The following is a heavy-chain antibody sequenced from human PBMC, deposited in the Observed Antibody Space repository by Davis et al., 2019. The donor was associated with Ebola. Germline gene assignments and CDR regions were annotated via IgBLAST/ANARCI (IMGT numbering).Heavy chain of an antibody. CDR1: GFTFDDYA. CDR3: ARSGYVWGSYRLAFDY. V-gene: IGHV3-9*01. CDR2: ISWNSGSI. J-gene: IGHJ4*02. D-gene: IGHD3-16*02. Sequence: SLKISCAASGFTFDDYAMHWVRQAPGKGLEWVSGISWNSGSIGYADSVKGRFTISRDNAKNSLYLQMNSLRAEDTAVYYCARSGYVWGSYRLAFDYWGQGTLVTVSS.